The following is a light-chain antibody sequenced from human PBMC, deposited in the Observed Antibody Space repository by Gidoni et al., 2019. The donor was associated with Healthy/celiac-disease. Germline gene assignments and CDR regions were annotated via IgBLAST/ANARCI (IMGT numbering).Light chain of an antibody. Sequence: AIQLTQSPSSLSASVGDRVNITCRAIQGISSALAWYQQKPGKAPKLLIYDPSSLESGVPSMFSGSGSGTDFTRTISIMQPEDFSTYYCQQFNNYPLTFGGGTKVEIK. CDR1: QGISSA. V-gene: IGKV1D-13*01. CDR3: QQFNNYPLT. J-gene: IGKJ4*01. CDR2: DPS.